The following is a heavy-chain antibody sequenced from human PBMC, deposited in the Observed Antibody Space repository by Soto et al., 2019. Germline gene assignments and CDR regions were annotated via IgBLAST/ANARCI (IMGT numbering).Heavy chain of an antibody. Sequence: SETQSLTCTVSGRSVNSGSYSWSWIRQPPGKGLEWIGAIYYSGSTNYNPALKSRVTISLDTSKKHFSLKLSSVTAADTAVYYWARDVRSVDCFDYWGQGTLVTVSS. V-gene: IGHV4-61*03. J-gene: IGHJ4*02. CDR2: IYYSGST. CDR1: GRSVNSGSYS. CDR3: ARDVRSVDCFDY.